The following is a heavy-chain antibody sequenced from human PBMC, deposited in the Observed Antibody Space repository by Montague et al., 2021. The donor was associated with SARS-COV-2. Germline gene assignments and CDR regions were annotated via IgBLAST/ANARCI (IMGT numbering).Heavy chain of an antibody. Sequence: SLRLSCAASGFTFSDYEMNWVRQPPGKGLEWVASISSSGSVIYYADSVKGRFTISRDNVKNSLYLLMNSLRAEDTAIYHCSREGYSVSPSGRYYYYYGIDVWGQGTTVTVSS. CDR3: SREGYSVSPSGRYYYYYGIDV. D-gene: IGHD5/OR15-5a*01. V-gene: IGHV3-48*03. CDR1: GFTFSDYE. CDR2: ISSSGSVI. J-gene: IGHJ6*02.